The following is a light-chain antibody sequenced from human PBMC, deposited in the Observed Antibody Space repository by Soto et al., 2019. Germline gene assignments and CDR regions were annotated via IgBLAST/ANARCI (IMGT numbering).Light chain of an antibody. CDR2: DAS. V-gene: IGKV1-33*01. Sequence: DIQMTQSPSSLSASVGDRVTITCQASQDISNYLNWYQQKPGKAPKLLIYDASNLETGVPSRFSGSGSGTDFTFTISSLQPEDIATYYCQQSYRTPPTFGQGTKLEIK. J-gene: IGKJ2*01. CDR1: QDISNY. CDR3: QQSYRTPPT.